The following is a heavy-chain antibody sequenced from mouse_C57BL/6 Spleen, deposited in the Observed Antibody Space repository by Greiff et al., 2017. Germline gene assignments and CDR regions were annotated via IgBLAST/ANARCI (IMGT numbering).Heavy chain of an antibody. D-gene: IGHD1-1*01. CDR1: GYTFTSYW. J-gene: IGHJ3*01. CDR2: IYPGSGST. V-gene: IGHV1-55*01. Sequence: QVQLQQPGAELVKPGASVKMSCKASGYTFTSYWITWVKQRPGQGLEWIGDIYPGSGSTNYNEKFKSKATLTVYTSSSTASRQLSSLTSEDSAVYYCAREGYGSRKAYWGQGTLVTVSA. CDR3: AREGYGSRKAY.